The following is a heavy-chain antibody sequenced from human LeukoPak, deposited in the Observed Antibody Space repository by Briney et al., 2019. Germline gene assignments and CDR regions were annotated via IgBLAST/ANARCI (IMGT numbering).Heavy chain of an antibody. D-gene: IGHD6-19*01. V-gene: IGHV3-48*02. J-gene: IGHJ3*02. Sequence: TGGSLRLSCAASGFTFSSYSMDWVRQAPGKGLEWVSYISSSSSTIYYADSVKGRFTISRDNAKNSLYLQMNSLRDEDTAVYYCASMYSSGWNDAFDIWGQGTMVTVSS. CDR1: GFTFSSYS. CDR3: ASMYSSGWNDAFDI. CDR2: ISSSSSTI.